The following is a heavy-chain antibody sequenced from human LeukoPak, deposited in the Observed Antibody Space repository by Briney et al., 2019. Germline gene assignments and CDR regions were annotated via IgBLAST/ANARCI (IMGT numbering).Heavy chain of an antibody. CDR1: GFTFSNYA. Sequence: GGSLRLSCAASGFTFSNYAMTWLRQAPGKGLELVSGISASGGITDYADSVKGRFTISRDNSNNTLYLQMNSLRADDTAVYYCAKDISTWWLDPWGQGTLVTVSS. CDR3: AKDISTWWLDP. J-gene: IGHJ5*02. CDR2: ISASGGIT. V-gene: IGHV3-23*01. D-gene: IGHD6-13*01.